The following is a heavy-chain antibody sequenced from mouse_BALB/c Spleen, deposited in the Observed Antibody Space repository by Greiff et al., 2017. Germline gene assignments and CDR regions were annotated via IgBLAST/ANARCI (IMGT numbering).Heavy chain of an antibody. Sequence: VQLKQSGAELVKPGASVKLSCTASGFNIKDTYMHWVKQRPEQGLEWIGRIDPANGNTKYDPKFQGKATITADTSSNTAYLQLSSLTSEDTAVYYCVRYYYGSSYYAMDYWGQGTSVTVSS. J-gene: IGHJ4*01. CDR3: VRYYYGSSYYAMDY. V-gene: IGHV14-3*02. CDR2: IDPANGNT. D-gene: IGHD1-1*01. CDR1: GFNIKDTY.